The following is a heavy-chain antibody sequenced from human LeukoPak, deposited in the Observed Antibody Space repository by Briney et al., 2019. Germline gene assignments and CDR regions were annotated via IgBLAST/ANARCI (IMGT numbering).Heavy chain of an antibody. CDR1: GFTFSSYA. CDR2: ISASGGST. J-gene: IGHJ4*02. D-gene: IGHD3-10*01. Sequence: GGSLRLSCAASGFTFSSYAMTWVRQAPGKGLEWVSTISASGGSTYYADSVKGRFTISRDNSKNSLYLQMNSLRAEDTAVYYCAEDLHYYSPSNYWGQGTLVTVSS. CDR3: AEDLHYYSPSNY. V-gene: IGHV3-23*01.